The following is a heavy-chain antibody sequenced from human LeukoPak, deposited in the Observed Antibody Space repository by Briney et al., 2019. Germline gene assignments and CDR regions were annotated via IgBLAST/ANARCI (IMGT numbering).Heavy chain of an antibody. CDR1: GFTFSSYS. V-gene: IGHV3-21*01. J-gene: IGHJ2*01. Sequence: TGGSLRLSCAASGFTFSSYSMNWVRQAPGKGLEWVSSISSSSSYIYYADSVKGRFTISRDNAKNSLYLQMNSLRAEDTAVYYCARGTFVAVTAIHPNWYFDLWGRGTLVTVSS. CDR2: ISSSSSYI. D-gene: IGHD2-21*02. CDR3: ARGTFVAVTAIHPNWYFDL.